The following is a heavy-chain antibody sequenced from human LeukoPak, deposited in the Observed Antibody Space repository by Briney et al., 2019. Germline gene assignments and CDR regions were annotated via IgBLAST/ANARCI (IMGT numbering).Heavy chain of an antibody. CDR1: GGSISSSSYY. J-gene: IGHJ4*02. CDR2: IHYSGST. CDR3: ARGREYYYDSSGYD. D-gene: IGHD3-22*01. V-gene: IGHV4-61*01. Sequence: SETLSLTCTVSGGSISSSSYYWSWIRQPPGKGLAWIGYIHYSGSTNYAPSLKSRVTISVDTSKNQFSLKLSSVTAADTAVYYCARGREYYYDSSGYDWGQGTLVTVSS.